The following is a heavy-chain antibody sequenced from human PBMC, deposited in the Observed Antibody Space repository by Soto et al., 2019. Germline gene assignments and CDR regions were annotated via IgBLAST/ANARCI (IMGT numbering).Heavy chain of an antibody. Sequence: SETLSLTCTVSGGSISSGGYYWSWIRQHPGKGLEWIGYIYYSGSTYYNPSLKSRVTISVDTSKNQFSLKLSSVTTADTAVYYCARAGLVGATDYWGQGTLVTVSS. CDR1: GGSISSGGYY. J-gene: IGHJ4*02. V-gene: IGHV4-31*03. D-gene: IGHD1-26*01. CDR2: IYYSGST. CDR3: ARAGLVGATDY.